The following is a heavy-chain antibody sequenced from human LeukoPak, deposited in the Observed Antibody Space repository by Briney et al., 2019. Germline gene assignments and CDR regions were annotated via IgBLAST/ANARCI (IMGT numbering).Heavy chain of an antibody. J-gene: IGHJ4*02. CDR3: ARPSGYSISSGLGY. V-gene: IGHV4-59*08. D-gene: IGHD6-6*01. CDR1: GGSITSYY. Sequence: SETLSLTCTVSGGSITSYYWSWIRQPPGKGLEWIGYISYSGSTNYNPSLKSRVTISIDTSKNQFSLKLSSVTAADTAVYYCARPSGYSISSGLGYWGQGTLVTVSS. CDR2: ISYSGST.